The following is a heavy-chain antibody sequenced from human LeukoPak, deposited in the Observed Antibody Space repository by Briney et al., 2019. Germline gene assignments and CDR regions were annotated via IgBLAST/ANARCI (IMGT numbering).Heavy chain of an antibody. CDR1: GFTFSSYS. D-gene: IGHD3-3*01. V-gene: IGHV3-21*01. J-gene: IGHJ6*03. Sequence: GGSLRLSCAASGFTFSSYSMNWVRQAPGKGLEGVSSISSSSSYIYYAASVKGRFTISRDNAKNSLYLQMNSLRAEDTAVYYCARDGAAYDFWSGYSAYYMDVWGKGTTVTVSS. CDR2: ISSSSSYI. CDR3: ARDGAAYDFWSGYSAYYMDV.